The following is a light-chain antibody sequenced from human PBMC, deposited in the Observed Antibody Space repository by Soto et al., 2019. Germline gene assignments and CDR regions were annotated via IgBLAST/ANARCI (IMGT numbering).Light chain of an antibody. CDR3: ATWDLTLSAGVL. Sequence: QSALTQPPSASGSPGQSVTISCTGTSSDIGGYNSVSWYQQHPGKAPRLMIYEVNKRPSGVPDRFSASKSGTSATLDITGLQPADEADYYCATWDLTLSAGVLFGGGTKLTVL. CDR1: SSDIGGYNS. CDR2: EVN. V-gene: IGLV2-8*01. J-gene: IGLJ2*01.